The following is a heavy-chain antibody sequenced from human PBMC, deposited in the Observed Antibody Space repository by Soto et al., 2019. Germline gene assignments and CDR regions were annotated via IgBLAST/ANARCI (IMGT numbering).Heavy chain of an antibody. CDR1: GFTFSSYW. J-gene: IGHJ3*02. D-gene: IGHD6-19*01. CDR3: ARGYSRGFDDAFDI. V-gene: IGHV3-7*01. Sequence: GGSLRLSCAASGFTFSSYWMSWVRQAPGKGLEWVANIKQDGSEKYYVDSVKGRFTISRDNAKNSLYLQMNSLRAEDTAVYYCARGYSRGFDDAFDIWGQGTMVTVSS. CDR2: IKQDGSEK.